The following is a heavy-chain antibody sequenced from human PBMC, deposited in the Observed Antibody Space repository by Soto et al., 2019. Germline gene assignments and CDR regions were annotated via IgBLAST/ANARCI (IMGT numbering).Heavy chain of an antibody. V-gene: IGHV3-48*02. J-gene: IGHJ6*01. CDR1: GFTFSSYS. Sequence: GGSLRLSCAASGFTFSSYSMNWVRQAPGKGLEWVSYISSSSSTIYYADSVKGRFTISRDNAKNSLYLQMNSLRDEDTAVYYCARDGAKRITIFGVVLSPPDVWGPGTTVTVSS. D-gene: IGHD3-3*01. CDR2: ISSSSSTI. CDR3: ARDGAKRITIFGVVLSPPDV.